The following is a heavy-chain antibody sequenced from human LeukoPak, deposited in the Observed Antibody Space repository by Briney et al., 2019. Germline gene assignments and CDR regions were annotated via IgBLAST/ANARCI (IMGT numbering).Heavy chain of an antibody. CDR1: GGSFSNYF. Sequence: TTSETLSLTCTVSGGSFSNYFRGWIRQPPGRGLEWIGYVHNSGSTTYNPSLKSRGTIVLDTSRNQFSLRLSSVTAADTAVYYCTQGAGWLIDYWGQGILVSVSS. CDR3: TQGAGWLIDY. V-gene: IGHV4-59*03. CDR2: VHNSGST. D-gene: IGHD3-16*01. J-gene: IGHJ4*02.